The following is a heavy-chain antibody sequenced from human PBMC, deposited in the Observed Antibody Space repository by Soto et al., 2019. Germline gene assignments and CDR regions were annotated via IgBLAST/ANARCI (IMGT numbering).Heavy chain of an antibody. CDR1: EFTFISYG. J-gene: IGHJ6*02. V-gene: IGHV3-33*01. CDR3: AGDGQDIVVVVAAKDYYYGMDV. CDR2: IWYDGSNK. Sequence: GGSLRLSCAASEFTFISYGMHWVRQAPGKGLEWVAVIWYDGSNKYYADSVKGRFTISRDNSKNTLYLQMNSLRAEDTAVYYCAGDGQDIVVVVAAKDYYYGMDVWGQGTTVTVSS. D-gene: IGHD2-15*01.